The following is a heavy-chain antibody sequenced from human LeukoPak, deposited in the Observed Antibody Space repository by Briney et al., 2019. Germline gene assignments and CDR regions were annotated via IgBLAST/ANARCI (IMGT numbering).Heavy chain of an antibody. D-gene: IGHD3-3*01. V-gene: IGHV4-38-2*02. Sequence: PSETLSLTCTVSGYSISSGYYWGWIRQPPGKGLEWIGSIYHSGSTYYNPSLKSRVTISVDTSKNQFSLKLSSGTAADTAVCYCARGSDFWSGYFCLFDYWGQGTLVTVSS. CDR3: ARGSDFWSGYFCLFDY. CDR2: IYHSGST. J-gene: IGHJ4*02. CDR1: GYSISSGYY.